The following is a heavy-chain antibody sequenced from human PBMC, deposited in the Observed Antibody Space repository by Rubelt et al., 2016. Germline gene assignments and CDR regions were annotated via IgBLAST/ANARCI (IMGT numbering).Heavy chain of an antibody. D-gene: IGHD6-13*01. Sequence: QVQPVQSGGEVKRPGASVKVSCKASGYTFISYGITWVRQAPGQGLEWMGWISGKHGNTNNAQHIQSRVTMTTDTATGTAYMELRSLRSDDTAVYYCARDRWQQPDYWGQGTLVTVSS. CDR3: ARDRWQQPDY. CDR1: GYTFISYG. CDR2: ISGKHGNT. J-gene: IGHJ4*02. V-gene: IGHV1-18*01.